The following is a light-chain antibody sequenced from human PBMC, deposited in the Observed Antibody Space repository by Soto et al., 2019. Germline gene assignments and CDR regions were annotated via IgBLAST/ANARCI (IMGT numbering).Light chain of an antibody. CDR1: QYIHNY. CDR3: QQSNNYPWT. V-gene: IGKV1-5*03. Sequence: DIQMTQSPSTLSASVGDRVTITCRASQYIHNYLAWYQQKPGEAPKLLIYEAANLESGVPSRFSGSGTGTEFTLTISSLQPEDFATYYCQQSNNYPWTFGQGTRVEI. J-gene: IGKJ1*01. CDR2: EAA.